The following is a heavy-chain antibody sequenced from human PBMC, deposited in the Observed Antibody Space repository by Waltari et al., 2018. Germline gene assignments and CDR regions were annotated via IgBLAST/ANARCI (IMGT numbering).Heavy chain of an antibody. D-gene: IGHD2-8*02. V-gene: IGHV5-51*01. Sequence: EVQLVQSGAEVKKPGESLKISCKGSGYSFTSYWIGWVRQMPGKGLEWMGNIYPGDSDTRYSPSVQGQVTISADKSISTAYLQWSSLKASDTAMYYCARHMGYCTGGVCSGPFDYWGQGTLVTVSS. CDR3: ARHMGYCTGGVCSGPFDY. J-gene: IGHJ4*02. CDR2: IYPGDSDT. CDR1: GYSFTSYW.